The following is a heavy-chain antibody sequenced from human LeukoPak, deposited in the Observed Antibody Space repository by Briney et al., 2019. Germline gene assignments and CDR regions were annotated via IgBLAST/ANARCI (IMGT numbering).Heavy chain of an antibody. CDR1: GFTFDDYA. D-gene: IGHD3-10*01. V-gene: IGHV3-9*01. J-gene: IGHJ6*02. Sequence: GGSLRLSCAASGFTFDDYAMHWVRQAPGKGLEWVSRISWNSGSIGYADSVKGRFTISRDNAKNSLYLQMNSLRAEDTALYYCAKHISNGWWHKDLSRGSRSPPSYYGMDVWGQGPTVTVPS. CDR3: AKHISNGWWHKDLSRGSRSPPSYYGMDV. CDR2: ISWNSGSI.